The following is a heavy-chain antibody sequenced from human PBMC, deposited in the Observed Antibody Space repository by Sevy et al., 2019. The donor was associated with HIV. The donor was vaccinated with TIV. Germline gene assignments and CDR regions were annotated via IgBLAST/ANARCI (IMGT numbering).Heavy chain of an antibody. CDR2: FDPEDGET. Sequence: GPSVKVSCKVSGSTLTRLAIHWVRQAPGKGPEWMGSFDPEDGETIYSQKFQGRVTMTEDTSTDTGYMELSSLRSEDTAVYYCATTKDYYDSSGSPFDDWGQGILVTVSS. J-gene: IGHJ4*02. D-gene: IGHD3-22*01. V-gene: IGHV1-24*01. CDR1: GSTLTRLA. CDR3: ATTKDYYDSSGSPFDD.